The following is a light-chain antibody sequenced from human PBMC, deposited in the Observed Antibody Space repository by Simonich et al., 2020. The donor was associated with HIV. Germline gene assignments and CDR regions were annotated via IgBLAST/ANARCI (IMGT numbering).Light chain of an antibody. CDR3: SSYTSSSTLV. CDR2: DVT. J-gene: IGLJ2*01. Sequence: QSALTQPASVSGSLGQSITISCTGTSSDIGDFNFFSWYQQHPVKAPKLMIYDVTKRPAGVSNRFSGSKSGNTASLTISGLQAEDEADYYCSSYTSSSTLVFGGGTKLTVL. CDR1: SSDIGDFNF. V-gene: IGLV2-14*01.